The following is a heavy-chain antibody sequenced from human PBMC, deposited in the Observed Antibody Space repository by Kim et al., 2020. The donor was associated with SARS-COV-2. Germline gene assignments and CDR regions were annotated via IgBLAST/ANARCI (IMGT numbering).Heavy chain of an antibody. CDR3: ARRSLDDSSGYFFDY. Sequence: PSFHGQVTISADKSISTAYLQWSSLKASDTAMYYCARRSLDDSSGYFFDYWGQGTLVTVSS. D-gene: IGHD3-22*01. J-gene: IGHJ4*02. V-gene: IGHV5-51*01.